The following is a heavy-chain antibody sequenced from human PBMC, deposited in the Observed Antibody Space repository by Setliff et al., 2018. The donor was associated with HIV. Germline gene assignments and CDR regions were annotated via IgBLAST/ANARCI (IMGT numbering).Heavy chain of an antibody. Sequence: PSETLSLTCGDYGGSFSGYYWTWIRQPPGKGLEWIGEINHRGTTNSNPSLKRRVTISVDTSKSQFSLRLSSVTAADTAVYYCARPRLWRDAFDIWGQGAMVTVSS. D-gene: IGHD1-1*01. CDR1: GGSFSGYY. CDR2: INHRGTT. V-gene: IGHV4-34*01. CDR3: ARPRLWRDAFDI. J-gene: IGHJ3*02.